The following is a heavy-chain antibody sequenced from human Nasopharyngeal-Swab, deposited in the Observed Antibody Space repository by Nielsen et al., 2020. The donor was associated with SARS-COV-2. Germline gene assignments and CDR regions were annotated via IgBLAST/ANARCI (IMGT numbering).Heavy chain of an antibody. V-gene: IGHV5-51*01. CDR3: AGLCGGDCYDAFDI. CDR1: GYSFTSYW. Sequence: KVSCKGSGYSFTSYWICWGRQMPGKGLEWMGFIYPGDSDTRYCPSFQVQVTISADKSISNAYLQWSSLKASDTAMYYCAGLCGGDCYDAFDIWGQGTMVTVSS. D-gene: IGHD2-21*01. J-gene: IGHJ3*02. CDR2: IYPGDSDT.